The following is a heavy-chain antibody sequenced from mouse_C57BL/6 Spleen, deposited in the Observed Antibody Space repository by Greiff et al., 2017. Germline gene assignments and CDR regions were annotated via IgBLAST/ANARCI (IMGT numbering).Heavy chain of an antibody. V-gene: IGHV2-2*01. Sequence: VQLQQSGPGLVQPSQSLSITCTVSGFSLTSYGVHWVRQSPGKGLEWLGVIWSGGSTDDNAAFISRLSISKDNSKSQVFFKMNSRQADDTAIYYCARNWDGPFDYWGQGTTLTVSS. CDR3: ARNWDGPFDY. J-gene: IGHJ2*01. D-gene: IGHD4-1*01. CDR1: GFSLTSYG. CDR2: IWSGGST.